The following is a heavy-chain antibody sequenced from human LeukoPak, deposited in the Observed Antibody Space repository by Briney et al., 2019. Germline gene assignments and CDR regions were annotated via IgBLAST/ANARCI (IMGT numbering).Heavy chain of an antibody. D-gene: IGHD5-24*01. CDR3: ARDRERGFDY. CDR1: GYTFNTYG. CDR2: IGTENAYT. J-gene: IGHJ4*02. V-gene: IGHV1-18*01. Sequence: EALVKVSCKASGYTFNTYGISWVRQAPGQGLEWMGWIGTENAYTIYAEKFQGRVTLTTDTSTTTVHMELRSLRSDDTAVYYCARDRERGFDYWGQGSLVTVSS.